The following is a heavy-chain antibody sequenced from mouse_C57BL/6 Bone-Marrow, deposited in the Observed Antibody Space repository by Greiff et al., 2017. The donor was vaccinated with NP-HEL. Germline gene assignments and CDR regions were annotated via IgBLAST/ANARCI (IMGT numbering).Heavy chain of an antibody. CDR2: IDPENGDT. J-gene: IGHJ4*01. D-gene: IGHD2-4*01. Sequence: VQLQQSGAELVRPGASVKLSCTASGFNIKDDYMHWVKQRPEQGLEWIGWIDPENGDTEYASKFQGKATITADTSSNTAYLQLSSLTSEDTAVYYCTPYDYDEGGYAMDYWGQGTSVTVSS. CDR3: TPYDYDEGGYAMDY. CDR1: GFNIKDDY. V-gene: IGHV14-4*01.